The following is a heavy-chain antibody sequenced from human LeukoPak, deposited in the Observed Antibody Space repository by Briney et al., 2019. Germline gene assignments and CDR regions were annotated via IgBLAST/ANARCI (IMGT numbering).Heavy chain of an antibody. J-gene: IGHJ4*02. CDR2: IYTSGST. V-gene: IGHV4-61*02. Sequence: SQTLSLTRTVSGGSISSGSYYWSWIRQPAGKGLEWIGRIYTSGSTNYNPSLKSRVTISVDTSKNQFSLKLSSVTAADTAVYYCATYLEGTGYSSGWHYFDYWGQGTLVTVSS. D-gene: IGHD6-19*01. CDR1: GGSISSGSYY. CDR3: ATYLEGTGYSSGWHYFDY.